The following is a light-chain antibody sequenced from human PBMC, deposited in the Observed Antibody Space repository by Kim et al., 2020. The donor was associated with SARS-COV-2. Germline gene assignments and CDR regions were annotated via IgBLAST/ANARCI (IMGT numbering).Light chain of an antibody. CDR3: QQYNNWPPLT. V-gene: IGKV3-20*01. CDR1: QSVSSSY. CDR2: GAS. Sequence: EIVLTQSAGTLSLSPGERATLSCRASQSVSSSYLAWYQQKPGQAPRLLMYGASSRATGIPDRFSGSGSGTEFTLTISSLQSEDFAVYYCQQYNNWPPLTFGGGTKLEIK. J-gene: IGKJ4*01.